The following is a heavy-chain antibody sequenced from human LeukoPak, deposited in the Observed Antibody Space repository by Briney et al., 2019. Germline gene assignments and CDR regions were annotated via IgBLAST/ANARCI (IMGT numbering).Heavy chain of an antibody. Sequence: SETLSLTCAVSGGSISRSNYYWGWIRQPPGKGLEWIGSIYYSGSTYYNPSLKSRVTISVDTSKNQFSLKLSSVTAADTAVYYCARHVNQNYYDSSGYSNYFERWGQGTQVTVSS. CDR2: IYYSGST. J-gene: IGHJ4*02. D-gene: IGHD3-22*01. V-gene: IGHV4-39*01. CDR1: GGSISRSNYY. CDR3: ARHVNQNYYDSSGYSNYFER.